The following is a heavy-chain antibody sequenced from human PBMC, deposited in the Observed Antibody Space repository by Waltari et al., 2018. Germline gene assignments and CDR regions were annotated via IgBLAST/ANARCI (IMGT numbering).Heavy chain of an antibody. CDR3: VRFIRLQLDWFDP. V-gene: IGHV4-59*08. CDR1: GGSLIGYY. Sequence: QVQLQESGPGLVKPSETLSLTCTVSGGSLIGYYWSWIRQPPGRGLEWIGYIYYTGSTNYNPTLKSRVTISFDTPKNHFSLRLSCVTATDTAVYYCVRFIRLQLDWFDPWGQGALVTVSS. J-gene: IGHJ5*02. CDR2: IYYTGST. D-gene: IGHD4-4*01.